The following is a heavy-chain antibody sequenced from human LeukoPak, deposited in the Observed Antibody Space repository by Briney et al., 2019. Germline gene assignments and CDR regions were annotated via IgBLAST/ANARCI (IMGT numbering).Heavy chain of an antibody. CDR3: ARVKRSGYEYYFDY. CDR1: GGSISSGGYS. V-gene: IGHV4-30-2*01. CDR2: IYHSGGT. J-gene: IGHJ4*02. D-gene: IGHD5-12*01. Sequence: SQTLSLTCAVSGGSISSGGYSWXXIRQPPXXXLXXXGYIYHSGGTYYNPSLKSRVTISVDRSKNQFSLKLSSVTAADTAVYYCARVKRSGYEYYFDYWGQGTLVTVSS.